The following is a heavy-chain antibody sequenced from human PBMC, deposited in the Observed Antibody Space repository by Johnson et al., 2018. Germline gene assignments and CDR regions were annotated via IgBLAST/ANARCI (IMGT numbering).Heavy chain of an antibody. J-gene: IGHJ3*02. Sequence: PSCAASGFTFSSYEMHWVRQVTGKGLEWVSAIGTAGDTYYADSVNGRFTISRDNSKNTLYLQMNSLRAVDTAVYYCARESVADETFDIWGQGTMVTVSS. D-gene: IGHD6-19*01. CDR2: IGTAGDT. V-gene: IGHV3-13*01. CDR3: ARESVADETFDI. CDR1: GFTFSSYE.